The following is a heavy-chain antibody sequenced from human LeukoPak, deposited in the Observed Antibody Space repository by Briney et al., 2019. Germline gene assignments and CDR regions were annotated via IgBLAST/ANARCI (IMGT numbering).Heavy chain of an antibody. V-gene: IGHV4-4*09. Sequence: KPSETLSLTCTVSGGSISSYYWSWIRQPRGKGLEWIGYIYTSGSTNYNPSLKSRVTISGDTSKNQFYLKLTSVTAADTAVYYWAKGVQLELAFDISGQGTMVTVSS. CDR1: GGSISSYY. D-gene: IGHD1-1*01. J-gene: IGHJ3*02. CDR2: IYTSGST. CDR3: AKGVQLELAFDI.